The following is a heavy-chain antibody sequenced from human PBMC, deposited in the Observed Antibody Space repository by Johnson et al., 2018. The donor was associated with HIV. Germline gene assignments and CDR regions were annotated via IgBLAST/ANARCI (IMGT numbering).Heavy chain of an antibody. CDR3: TTMSALWFGDIHVFGDGFDI. CDR1: GFTFSDYY. J-gene: IGHJ3*02. Sequence: MQLVESGGVLVKPGGSLRLSCAASGFTFSDYYMSWVRQAPGKGLEWVGRVKSKTDGGTIDYAAAVKGRFIISRDDSKNTLYLQMNGLKTEDTAMYYCTTMSALWFGDIHVFGDGFDIWGQGTMVTVSS. CDR2: VKSKTDGGTI. D-gene: IGHD3-10*01. V-gene: IGHV3-15*01.